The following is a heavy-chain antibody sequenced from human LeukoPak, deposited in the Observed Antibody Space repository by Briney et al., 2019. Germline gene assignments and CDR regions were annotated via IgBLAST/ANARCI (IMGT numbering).Heavy chain of an antibody. CDR3: ARGRIAKIVVVHSFHYGMDV. Sequence: SETLSLTCGVFGGSFTDYFWTWIRQSPGKGLEGIGEINDYTGNTNYNPSLNSRVSISLEKSKNEFSLELRSVTAADTAVYYCARGRIAKIVVVHSFHYGMDVWGQGTTVTVSS. J-gene: IGHJ6*02. CDR2: INDYTGNT. D-gene: IGHD3-22*01. CDR1: GGSFTDYF. V-gene: IGHV4-34*01.